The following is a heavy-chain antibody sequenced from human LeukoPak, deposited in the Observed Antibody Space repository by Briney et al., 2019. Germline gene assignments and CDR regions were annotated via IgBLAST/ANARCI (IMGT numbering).Heavy chain of an antibody. Sequence: SETLSLTCTVSGGSISSSSYYWGWIRQPPGKGLEWIGSIYYSGSTYYNPSLKSRVTISVDTSKNQFSLKLSPVTAADTAVYYCARLDETYYYGSGTVNWFDPWGQGTLVTVSS. CDR1: GGSISSSSYY. CDR3: ARLDETYYYGSGTVNWFDP. D-gene: IGHD3-10*01. V-gene: IGHV4-39*01. J-gene: IGHJ5*02. CDR2: IYYSGST.